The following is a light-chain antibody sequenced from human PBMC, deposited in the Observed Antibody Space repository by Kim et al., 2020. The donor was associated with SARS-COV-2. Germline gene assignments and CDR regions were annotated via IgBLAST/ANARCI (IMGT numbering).Light chain of an antibody. V-gene: IGKV3-20*01. CDR1: QSVTSNF. J-gene: IGKJ2*01. Sequence: EVVMTQSPGTLSLSPGERATLSCRASQSVTSNFLAWYQRKPGQAPRLLISNGSNRATDIPGRFSGSGSGTDFTLTISSLEAEDFAVYYCQQYASSPYTFGLGTKLEI. CDR2: NGS. CDR3: QQYASSPYT.